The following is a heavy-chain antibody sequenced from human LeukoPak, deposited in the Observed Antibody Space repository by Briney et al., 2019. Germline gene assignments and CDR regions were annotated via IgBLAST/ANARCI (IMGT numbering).Heavy chain of an antibody. D-gene: IGHD2-21*01. CDR3: AKDWARGYCGGDCYYAPPDY. Sequence: GGSLRLSCAASGFTFSDYYMSWIRQAPGKGLEWVSYISSSGSTIYYADSVKGRFTISRDNSKNTLYLQMNSLRAEDTAVYYCAKDWARGYCGGDCYYAPPDYWGQGTLVTVSS. V-gene: IGHV3-11*04. CDR1: GFTFSDYY. J-gene: IGHJ4*02. CDR2: ISSSGSTI.